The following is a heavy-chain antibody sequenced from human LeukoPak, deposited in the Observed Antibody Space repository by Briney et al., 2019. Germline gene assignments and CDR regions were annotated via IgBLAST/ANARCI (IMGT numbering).Heavy chain of an antibody. CDR2: IYTSGST. D-gene: IGHD2-2*01. CDR1: GGSISSYY. J-gene: IGHJ5*02. Sequence: KASETLSLTCTVSGGSISSYYWSWIRQPAGKGLEWIGRIYTSGSTNYNPSLKSRVTTSVDTSKNQFSLKLSSVTAADTAVYYCARVNCSSTSCYLFWFDPWGQGTLVTVSS. CDR3: ARVNCSSTSCYLFWFDP. V-gene: IGHV4-4*07.